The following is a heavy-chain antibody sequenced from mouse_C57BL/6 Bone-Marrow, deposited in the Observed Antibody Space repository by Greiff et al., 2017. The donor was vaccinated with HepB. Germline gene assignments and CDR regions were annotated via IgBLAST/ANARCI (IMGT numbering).Heavy chain of an antibody. CDR3: ARHGWNYSYYFDY. CDR2: ISSGGSYT. V-gene: IGHV5-6*02. Sequence: EVKLVESVGDLVKPGGSLKLSCAASGFTLSSYGMSWVRQTPDKRLEWVATISSGGSYTYYPDSVKGRFTISRDNAKNTLYLQMSSLKSEDTAMYYCARHGWNYSYYFDYWGQGTTLTVSS. D-gene: IGHD1-1*01. J-gene: IGHJ2*01. CDR1: GFTLSSYG.